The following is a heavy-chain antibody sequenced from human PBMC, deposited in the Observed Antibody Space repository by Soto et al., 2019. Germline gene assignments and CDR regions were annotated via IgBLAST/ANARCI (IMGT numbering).Heavy chain of an antibody. Sequence: SETLSLTCAVYGGSFSGYYWSWIRQPPGKGLEWIGEINHSGSTNYNPSLKSRVTISVDTSKNQFSLKLSSVTAADTAVYYCARGVKLELLRSGARFRNWFDPWGQGTLVTVSS. V-gene: IGHV4-34*01. CDR2: INHSGST. D-gene: IGHD1-7*01. J-gene: IGHJ5*02. CDR1: GGSFSGYY. CDR3: ARGVKLELLRSGARFRNWFDP.